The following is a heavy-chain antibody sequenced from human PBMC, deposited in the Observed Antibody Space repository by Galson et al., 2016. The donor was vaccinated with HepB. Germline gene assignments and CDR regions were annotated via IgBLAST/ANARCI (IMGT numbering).Heavy chain of an antibody. D-gene: IGHD1-26*01. CDR3: AKDGSYSRNLHGDFDY. CDR1: GLSVSMTY. Sequence: SLRLSCAASGLSVSMTYMTWVRQAPVRGLEWVSVIYNSGDTYYADSVRGRLTISRDISKNTVYLQMNILRAEDTALYYCAKDGSYSRNLHGDFDYWGQGTLVTVPS. J-gene: IGHJ4*02. V-gene: IGHV3-53*01. CDR2: IYNSGDT.